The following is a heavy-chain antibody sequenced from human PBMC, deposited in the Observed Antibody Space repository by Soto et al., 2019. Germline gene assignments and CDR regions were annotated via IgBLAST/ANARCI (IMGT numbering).Heavy chain of an antibody. V-gene: IGHV1-18*01. CDR1: GYTFTSYG. D-gene: IGHD3-3*01. Sequence: ASVKVSCKASGYTFTSYGISWVRQAPGQGLEWMGWISAYNCNTNYAQKLQGRVTMTTDTSTSTDYMELRSLRSADTAVYYCARSVYGLEWLFQQESDYWGQGTLVTVSS. CDR3: ARSVYGLEWLFQQESDY. J-gene: IGHJ4*02. CDR2: ISAYNCNT.